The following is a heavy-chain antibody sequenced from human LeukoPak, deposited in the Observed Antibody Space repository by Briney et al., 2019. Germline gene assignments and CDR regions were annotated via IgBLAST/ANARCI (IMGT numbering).Heavy chain of an antibody. D-gene: IGHD4-23*01. V-gene: IGHV4-39*01. CDR1: GGSISSSSYY. CDR3: ARHPASGYGGNSDAFDI. CDR2: IYYSGST. J-gene: IGHJ3*02. Sequence: PSETLSLTCTVSGGSISSSSYYWGWIRQPPGKGLEWVGSIYYSGSTYYNPSLKSRVTISVDTSKNQFSLKLSSVTAADTAVYYCARHPASGYGGNSDAFDIWGQGTMVTVSS.